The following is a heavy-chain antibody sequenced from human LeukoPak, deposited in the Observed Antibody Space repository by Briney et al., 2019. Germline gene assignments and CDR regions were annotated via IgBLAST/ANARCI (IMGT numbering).Heavy chain of an antibody. CDR2: INPDSGGT. CDR1: GYTFTAYY. CDR3: ARVSGSYTLNYYYAMDV. Sequence: ASVKVSCKASGYTFTAYYMYWVRQAPGQGLEWMGWINPDSGGTNYAQKFQGRVTLSRDTSISTAYMELSRLGSDDTAVYYCARVSGSYTLNYYYAMDVWGQGTTVTVS. D-gene: IGHD1-26*01. V-gene: IGHV1-2*02. J-gene: IGHJ6*02.